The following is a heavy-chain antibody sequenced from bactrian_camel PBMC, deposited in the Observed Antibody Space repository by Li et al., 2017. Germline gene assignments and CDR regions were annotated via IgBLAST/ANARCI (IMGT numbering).Heavy chain of an antibody. D-gene: IGHD6*01. CDR3: ASDPDVGTCRNTRYAKYY. Sequence: VQLVESGGGSVQTGGSLRLSCGASGHTYSSNCMGWFRQAPGKEREGVAFVYFGGGSTYYADSVKGRFTISQDKGKNTVYLQMNSLKPEDTAMYYCASDPDVGTCRNTRYAKYYWGQGTQV. J-gene: IGHJ4*01. CDR1: GHTYSSNC. V-gene: IGHV3S40*01. CDR2: VYFGGGST.